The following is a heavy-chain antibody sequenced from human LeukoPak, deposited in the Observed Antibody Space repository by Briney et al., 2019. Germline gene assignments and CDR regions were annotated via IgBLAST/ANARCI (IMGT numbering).Heavy chain of an antibody. D-gene: IGHD6-6*01. Sequence: ASVKVSCKASGYTFTGYYMHWVRQAPGQGLEWMGRINPNSGGTNYAQKFQGRVTMTRDTSISTAYMELSRLRSDATAVYYCARAIAARVGIDYWGQGTLVTVSS. CDR1: GYTFTGYY. J-gene: IGHJ4*02. CDR3: ARAIAARVGIDY. CDR2: INPNSGGT. V-gene: IGHV1-2*06.